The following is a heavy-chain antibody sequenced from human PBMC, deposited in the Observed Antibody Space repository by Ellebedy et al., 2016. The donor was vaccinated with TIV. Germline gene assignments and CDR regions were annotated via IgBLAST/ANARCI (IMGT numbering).Heavy chain of an antibody. J-gene: IGHJ5*02. D-gene: IGHD3-22*01. CDR2: ISGSGGST. Sequence: GGSLRLXXAASGFTFSNYAMNWVRQAPGKGLEWVSAISGSGGSTYYADSVKGRFTISRDNSKNTLYLQMNSLRAEDTAVYYCAKSGGFYYDNSASPFDPWGQGTLVTVSS. CDR3: AKSGGFYYDNSASPFDP. CDR1: GFTFSNYA. V-gene: IGHV3-23*01.